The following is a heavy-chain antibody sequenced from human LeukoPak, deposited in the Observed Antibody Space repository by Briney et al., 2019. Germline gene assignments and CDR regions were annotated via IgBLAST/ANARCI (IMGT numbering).Heavy chain of an antibody. CDR2: IYPGDSDT. CDR1: GYSFTSYW. V-gene: IGHV5-51*01. CDR3: ARIPLGGDYEGVRWFDP. J-gene: IGHJ5*02. D-gene: IGHD4-17*01. Sequence: GESQKISCKGSGYSFTSYWIGWVRQMPGKGLEWMGIIYPGDSDTRYSPSFQGQVTISADKSISTAYLQWSSLKASDTAMYYCARIPLGGDYEGVRWFDPWGQGTLVTVSS.